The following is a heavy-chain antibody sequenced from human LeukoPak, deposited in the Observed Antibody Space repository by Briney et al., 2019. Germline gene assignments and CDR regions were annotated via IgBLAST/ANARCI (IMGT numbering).Heavy chain of an antibody. Sequence: PSETLSLTCTVSGGSISSYYWSWIRQPSGKGLEWIGYIYYSGSTNYNPSLKSRVTISVDTSKNQFSLKLSSVTAADTAVYYCAREFYDWKKGHLRAFAIWGQGTMVTVSS. J-gene: IGHJ3*02. D-gene: IGHD1-20*01. CDR2: IYYSGST. V-gene: IGHV4-59*01. CDR3: AREFYDWKKGHLRAFAI. CDR1: GGSISSYY.